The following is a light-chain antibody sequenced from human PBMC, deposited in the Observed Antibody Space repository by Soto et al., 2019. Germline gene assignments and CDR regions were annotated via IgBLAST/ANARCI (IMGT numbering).Light chain of an antibody. V-gene: IGKV1-33*01. Sequence: DIQMTQSPSSLSASAGDRATITCQASQDISNHLNWYQQKAGKAPKLLINDASNLEAGVPSRFSGSGAGTDFTLTISSLQPEDIATYYCQQYVNALTFGGGTKVEIK. CDR3: QQYVNALT. CDR1: QDISNH. CDR2: DAS. J-gene: IGKJ4*01.